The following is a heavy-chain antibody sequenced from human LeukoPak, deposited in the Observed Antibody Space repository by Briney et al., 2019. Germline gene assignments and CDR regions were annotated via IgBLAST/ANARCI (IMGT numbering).Heavy chain of an antibody. D-gene: IGHD5-24*01. J-gene: IGHJ4*02. CDR2: INPSGDGT. Sequence: ASVKVSCKASGYTFTTYYMHWVRQAPAQGLVWMGLINPSGDGTRYAQKFQGRVTMTRDTSTSTVYMELSSLRSEDTAVYYCASGYKTVSVFDHWGQGTLVTVSS. CDR3: ASGYKTVSVFDH. V-gene: IGHV1-46*01. CDR1: GYTFTTYY.